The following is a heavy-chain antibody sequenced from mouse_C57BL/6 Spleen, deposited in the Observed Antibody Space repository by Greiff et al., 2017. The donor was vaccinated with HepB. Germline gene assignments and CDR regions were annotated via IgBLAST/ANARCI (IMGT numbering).Heavy chain of an antibody. CDR2: IYPGSGST. CDR1: GYTFTSYW. J-gene: IGHJ4*01. V-gene: IGHV1-55*01. Sequence: QVQLQQPGAELVKPGASVKMSCKASGYTFTSYWMTWVKQRPGQGLEWIGDIYPGSGSTNYNEKFKSKATLTVDTSSSTAYMQLSSLTSEDSAVYYCARETRGLYAMDYWGQGTSVTVSS. CDR3: ARETRGLYAMDY.